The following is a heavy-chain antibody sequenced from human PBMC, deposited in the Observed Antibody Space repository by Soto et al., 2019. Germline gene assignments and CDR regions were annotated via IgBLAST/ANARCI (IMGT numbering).Heavy chain of an antibody. D-gene: IGHD2-15*01. CDR1: GDSLTNNHW. CDR2: IWHTGRP. J-gene: IGHJ4*02. V-gene: IGHV4-4*02. Sequence: LSLTCDVSGDSLTNNHWWSWVRQAPGKGLEWIGEIWHTGRPNYNPSLKSQVAISIDKSKNHFSLKLTSVTAADTAVYYCVRDSRTGCSSVNCYMHWGQGTLVTVSS. CDR3: VRDSRTGCSSVNCYMH.